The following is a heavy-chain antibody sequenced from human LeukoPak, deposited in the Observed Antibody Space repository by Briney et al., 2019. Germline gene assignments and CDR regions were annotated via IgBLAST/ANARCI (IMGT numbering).Heavy chain of an antibody. D-gene: IGHD2-15*01. J-gene: IGHJ6*02. CDR1: GFTFSSYA. CDR3: AGDNIPLLRGMDV. Sequence: GGSLRLSCAASGFTFSSYAMHWVRQAPGKGLEWVAVISYDGSNKYYADSVKGRFTISRDNSKNTLYLQMNSLRAEDTAVYYCAGDNIPLLRGMDVWGQGTTVTVSS. V-gene: IGHV3-30-3*01. CDR2: ISYDGSNK.